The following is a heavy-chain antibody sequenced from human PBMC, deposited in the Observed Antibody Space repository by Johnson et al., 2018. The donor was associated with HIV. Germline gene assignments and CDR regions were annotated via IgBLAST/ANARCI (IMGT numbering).Heavy chain of an antibody. Sequence: QVQLVESGGGVVQPGRSLRLSCAASGFTFSSYAMHWVRQAPGKGLEWVAVISYDGSNKYYADSVKGRFTISRDNSKNTLYLQMNSLRVEDTDVYYCARGLQSMTVVVTRGAFDVWGQGTMFTVSS. CDR3: ARGLQSMTVVVTRGAFDV. J-gene: IGHJ3*01. V-gene: IGHV3-30*14. D-gene: IGHD2-2*01. CDR1: GFTFSSYA. CDR2: ISYDGSNK.